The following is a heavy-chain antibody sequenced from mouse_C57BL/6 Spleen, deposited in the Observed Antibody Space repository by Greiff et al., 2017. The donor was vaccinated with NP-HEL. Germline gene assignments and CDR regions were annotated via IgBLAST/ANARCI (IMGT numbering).Heavy chain of an antibody. J-gene: IGHJ3*01. CDR2: ISDGGSYT. V-gene: IGHV5-4*03. CDR1: GFTFSSYA. CDR3: ARASFAY. Sequence: DVKLVESGGGLVKPGGSLKLSCAASGFTFSSYAMSWVRQTPEKRLEWVATISDGGSYTYYPDNVKGRFTISRDNAKNNLYLQMSHLKSEDTAMYYCARASFAYWGQGTLVTVSA.